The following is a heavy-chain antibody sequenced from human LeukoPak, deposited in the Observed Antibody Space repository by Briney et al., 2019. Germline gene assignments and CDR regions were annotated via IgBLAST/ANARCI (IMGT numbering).Heavy chain of an antibody. V-gene: IGHV1-2*02. J-gene: IGHJ4*02. D-gene: IGHD3-22*01. CDR2: INPNSGGT. CDR3: ATYSSAYYSGFDY. Sequence: GASVKVSCKASGYTFTDYYMHWLRQAPGQGLEWMGWINPNSGGTNYAQRFQGRVTMTRDTAIGTAYMELIRLISDDTAVYYCATYSSAYYSGFDYWGQGTLVTVSS. CDR1: GYTFTDYY.